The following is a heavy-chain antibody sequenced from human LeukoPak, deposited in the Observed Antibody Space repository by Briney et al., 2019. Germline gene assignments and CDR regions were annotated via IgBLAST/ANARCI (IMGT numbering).Heavy chain of an antibody. J-gene: IGHJ4*02. CDR1: GGSISSYY. CDR2: IYYSGST. V-gene: IGHV4-59*12. Sequence: PSETLSLTCTVSGGSISSYYWSWIRQPPGKGLEWIGYIYYSGSTNYNPSLKSRVTISVDTSKNQFSLKLSSVTAADTAVYYCARDRDGYNPRYFDYWGQGTLVTVSS. D-gene: IGHD5-24*01. CDR3: ARDRDGYNPRYFDY.